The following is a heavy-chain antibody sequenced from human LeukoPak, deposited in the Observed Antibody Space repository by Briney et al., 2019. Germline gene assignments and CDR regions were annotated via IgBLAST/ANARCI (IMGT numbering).Heavy chain of an antibody. V-gene: IGHV3-7*01. Sequence: GGSLRLSCAASGFTFADHATSWVRQAPGKGLEWVANIKQDGSEKYYVDSVKGRFTISRDNAKNSLYLQMNSLRAEDTAVYYCARGPGIAAAVYFQHWGQGTLVTVSS. CDR1: GFTFADHA. CDR2: IKQDGSEK. J-gene: IGHJ1*01. CDR3: ARGPGIAAAVYFQH. D-gene: IGHD6-13*01.